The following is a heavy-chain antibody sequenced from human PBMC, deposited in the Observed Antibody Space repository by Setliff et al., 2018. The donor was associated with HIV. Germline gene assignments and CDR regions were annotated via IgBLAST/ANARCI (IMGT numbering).Heavy chain of an antibody. D-gene: IGHD4-17*01. Sequence: GGSLRLSCAASGFTFDDYAMHWVRQAPGKGLEWVSAVSGGGGSTYYADSVKGRFTISRDNSKNTLYLQMNSLRAEDTAVYYCAKDPYGGKGYFQYWGQGTLVTVSS. V-gene: IGHV3-23*01. CDR3: AKDPYGGKGYFQY. CDR2: VSGGGGST. CDR1: GFTFDDYA. J-gene: IGHJ1*01.